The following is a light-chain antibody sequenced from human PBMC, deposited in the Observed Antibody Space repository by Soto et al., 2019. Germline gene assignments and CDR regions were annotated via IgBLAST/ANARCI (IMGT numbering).Light chain of an antibody. J-gene: IGKJ2*01. CDR3: QQYDRFPYT. CDR1: QSLSYW. CDR2: KAS. V-gene: IGKV1-5*03. Sequence: DIQMTQSPSTLSASVGDTVTITCRASQSLSYWLAWYQQKPGQAPKHLIHKASTLESGVPSRFSGSGSGTEFTLTISSLQPDDFATFYCQQYDRFPYTFGQGTKLEIK.